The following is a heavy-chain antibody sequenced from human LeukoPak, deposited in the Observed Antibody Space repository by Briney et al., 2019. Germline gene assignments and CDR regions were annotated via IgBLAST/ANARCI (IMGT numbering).Heavy chain of an antibody. J-gene: IGHJ4*02. D-gene: IGHD6-6*01. CDR1: GFTFSSYS. CDR2: ISSSSSTI. CDR3: ARDFRFNLYSSSSGGLVFDY. V-gene: IGHV3-48*01. Sequence: PGGSLRLSCAASGFTFSSYSMNWVRQAPGMGLEWVSYISSSSSTIYYADSVKGRFTISRDNAKNSLYLQMNSLRAEDTAVYYCARDFRFNLYSSSSGGLVFDYWGQGTLVTVSS.